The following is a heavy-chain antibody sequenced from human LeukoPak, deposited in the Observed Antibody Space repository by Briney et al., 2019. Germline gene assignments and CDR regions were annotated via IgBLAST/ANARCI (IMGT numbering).Heavy chain of an antibody. CDR1: GYTFTGYY. D-gene: IGHD3-10*01. CDR3: ARPDTIGRSGSFSS. CDR2: INPNSGGT. Sequence: GASVNVSCKASGYTFTGYYMHWVRQAPGQGREWMGWINPNSGGTNYAQKFQGRVTMTRDTSISTAYMELSRLTTDDTAVYYCARPDTIGRSGSFSSWGQGTLVTVSS. V-gene: IGHV1-2*02. J-gene: IGHJ4*02.